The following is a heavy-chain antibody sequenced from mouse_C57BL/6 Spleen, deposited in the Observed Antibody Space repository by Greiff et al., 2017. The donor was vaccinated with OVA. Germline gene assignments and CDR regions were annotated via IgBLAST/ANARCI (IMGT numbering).Heavy chain of an antibody. Sequence: VQLQQSGAELVRPGASVTLSCKASGYTFTDYEMHWVKQTPVHGLEWIGAIDPETGGTAYNQKFKGKAILTADKSSSTAYMELRSLTSEDSAVYYCTKPSDYYGSSRYWGQGTTLTVSS. CDR2: IDPETGGT. J-gene: IGHJ2*01. V-gene: IGHV1-15*01. D-gene: IGHD1-1*01. CDR1: GYTFTDYE. CDR3: TKPSDYYGSSRY.